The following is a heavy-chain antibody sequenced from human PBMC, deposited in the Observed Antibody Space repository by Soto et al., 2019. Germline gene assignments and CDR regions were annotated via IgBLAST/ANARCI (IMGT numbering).Heavy chain of an antibody. D-gene: IGHD6-19*01. Sequence: PSETLSLTCAVYGGSFSGYYWSWIRQPPGKGLEWIGEINHSGSTNYNPSLKSRVTISVDTSKNQFSLKLSSMTAADTAVYFCVGSPGWYKIDSWGQGILVTVSS. CDR1: GGSFSGYY. J-gene: IGHJ4*02. V-gene: IGHV4-34*01. CDR3: VGSPGWYKIDS. CDR2: INHSGST.